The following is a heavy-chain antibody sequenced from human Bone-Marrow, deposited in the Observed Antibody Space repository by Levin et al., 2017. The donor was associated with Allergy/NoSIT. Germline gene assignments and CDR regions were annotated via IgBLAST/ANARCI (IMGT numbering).Heavy chain of an antibody. V-gene: IGHV2-5*01. J-gene: IGHJ6*02. CDR1: GFSLNTPRLG. D-gene: IGHD3-10*01. Sequence: SGPTLVKPTETFTLTCTFSGFSLNTPRLGVGWIRQPPGKALEWLALIYWNGSKRYGPSLENRLTITSDTSKNEVVLTMTYVDPEDAATYYCAQGDARYDFGDYYYGLDVWGPGTTVIVSS. CDR3: AQGDARYDFGDYYYGLDV. CDR2: IYWNGSK.